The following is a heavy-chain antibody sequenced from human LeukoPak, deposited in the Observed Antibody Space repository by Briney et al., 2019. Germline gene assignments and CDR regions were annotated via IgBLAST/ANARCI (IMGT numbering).Heavy chain of an antibody. D-gene: IGHD6-13*01. J-gene: IGHJ3*02. V-gene: IGHV4-34*01. CDR1: GGSFRGYC. Sequence: SETLSLTCAVYGGSFRGYCWSWIRQPAGKGLEWIGEINHSGGTNYNPCLNGRVTIAVVMSKNQFSVRVSSVTAADTAVYYCARLGPGYSSTWSNDAFAIWGQGTVVTVSS. CDR2: INHSGGT. CDR3: ARLGPGYSSTWSNDAFAI.